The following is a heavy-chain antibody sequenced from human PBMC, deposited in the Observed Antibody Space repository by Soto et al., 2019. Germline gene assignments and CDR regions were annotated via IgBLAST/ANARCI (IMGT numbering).Heavy chain of an antibody. J-gene: IGHJ4*02. Sequence: GGSLRLSCAASGFTFSSYSMNWVRQAPGKGLEWVSSISSSSSYIYYADSVKGRFTISRDNAKNSLYLQMNSLRAEDTAVYYCAREVSGGSSYDYIWGSYRYSYFDYWGQGTLVTVSS. CDR2: ISSSSSYI. CDR3: AREVSGGSSYDYIWGSYRYSYFDY. D-gene: IGHD3-16*02. CDR1: GFTFSSYS. V-gene: IGHV3-21*01.